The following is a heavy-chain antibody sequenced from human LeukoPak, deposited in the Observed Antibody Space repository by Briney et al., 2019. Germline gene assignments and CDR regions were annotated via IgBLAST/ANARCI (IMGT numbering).Heavy chain of an antibody. V-gene: IGHV1-2*02. CDR1: GYTFTGYY. Sequence: ASVKVSCKASGYTFTGYYMHWVRQAPGQGLEWMGWINPNSGGTNYAQKFQGRVTMTRDTSISTAYMELSRLRSDDTAVYYCASRSSGYLGSPLDAFDIWGQGTMVTVSS. CDR3: ASRSSGYLGSPLDAFDI. CDR2: INPNSGGT. J-gene: IGHJ3*02. D-gene: IGHD3-22*01.